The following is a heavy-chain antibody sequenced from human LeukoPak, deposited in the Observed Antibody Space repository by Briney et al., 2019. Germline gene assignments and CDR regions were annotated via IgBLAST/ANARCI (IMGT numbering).Heavy chain of an antibody. CDR3: ARNLGGYTYGRPIYYYYYYMDV. Sequence: PSETLSLTCTVSDGSISGDSYYWGWVRQPPGKGLEWIGSIFYSGTTYYNPSLKSRVTISIDSSDTQLSLNLTSVTAADTAVYYCARNLGGYTYGRPIYYYYYYMDVWGKGTTVTVSS. D-gene: IGHD5-18*01. CDR2: IFYSGTT. J-gene: IGHJ6*03. CDR1: DGSISGDSYY. V-gene: IGHV4-39*01.